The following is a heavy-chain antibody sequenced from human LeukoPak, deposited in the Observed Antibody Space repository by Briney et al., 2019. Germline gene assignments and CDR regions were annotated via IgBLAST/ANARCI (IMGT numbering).Heavy chain of an antibody. J-gene: IGHJ4*02. CDR3: ASGGCSGGSCYSFFDY. V-gene: IGHV3-30-3*01. D-gene: IGHD2-15*01. CDR1: GFTFRNYA. CDR2: ISYDANNQ. Sequence: GGSLRLSCAASGFTFRNYAMHWVRQAPGKGLEWVAHISYDANNQYYADSVKGRFTISRDNSKNTLYLQMNSLRAEDTAVYYCASGGCSGGSCYSFFDYWGQGTLVTVSS.